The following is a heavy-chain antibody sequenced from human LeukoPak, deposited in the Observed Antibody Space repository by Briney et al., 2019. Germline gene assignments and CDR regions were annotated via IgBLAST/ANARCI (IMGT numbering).Heavy chain of an antibody. J-gene: IGHJ4*02. Sequence: GGSLRLSCAASGFSLSSYSMNWVRQAPGKGLEWASYISSSSSTIYYADSVKGRFTISRDNAKNSLYLQMNSLRGEDTAVYYCARGLPGSLWGQGTLVTVSS. CDR3: ARGLPGSL. V-gene: IGHV3-48*01. CDR1: GFSLSSYS. CDR2: ISSSSSTI.